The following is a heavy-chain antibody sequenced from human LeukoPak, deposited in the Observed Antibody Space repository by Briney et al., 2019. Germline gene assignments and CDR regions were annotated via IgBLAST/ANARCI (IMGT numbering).Heavy chain of an antibody. D-gene: IGHD6-19*01. CDR2: ISNSGSYT. V-gene: IGHV3-11*05. CDR3: ARARGAGPGGHFDY. CDR1: GFSFSDNY. J-gene: IGHJ4*02. Sequence: GGSLRLSCAASGFSFSDNYMSWIRQAPGKGLEWVSYISNSGSYTNYPDSVKGRFTISRDNAKNSLYLQMNSLRDEDTAVYYCARARGAGPGGHFDYWGQGTLVTVSS.